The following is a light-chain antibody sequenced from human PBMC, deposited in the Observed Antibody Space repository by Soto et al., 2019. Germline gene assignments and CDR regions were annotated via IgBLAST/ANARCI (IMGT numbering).Light chain of an antibody. CDR2: GAS. Sequence: EIVRPQSPSTLPVSPGERSTLSCMSSQSVSSNLAWYQQKPGQAPRLLIYGASTRATGIPARFSGSGSGTEFTLTISSLQSEDFAVYYCQQYNNWPAWTFGQRTKVDIK. CDR1: QSVSSN. CDR3: QQYNNWPAWT. J-gene: IGKJ1*01. V-gene: IGKV3-15*01.